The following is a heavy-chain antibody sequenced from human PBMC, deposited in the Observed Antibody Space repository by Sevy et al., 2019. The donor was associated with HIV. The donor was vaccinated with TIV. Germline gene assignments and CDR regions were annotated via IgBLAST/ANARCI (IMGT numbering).Heavy chain of an antibody. CDR3: ARWSTGWFDP. CDR1: GGSISRYY. Sequence: SETLSLTCTVSGGSISRYYWSWIRQPPGKGLEWIGYIYYSGSTNYNRSLKSRVTISVDTSRNQFSLKLSSVTAADTAVYYCARWSTGWFDPWGQGTLVTVSS. J-gene: IGHJ5*02. D-gene: IGHD2-15*01. V-gene: IGHV4-59*01. CDR2: IYYSGST.